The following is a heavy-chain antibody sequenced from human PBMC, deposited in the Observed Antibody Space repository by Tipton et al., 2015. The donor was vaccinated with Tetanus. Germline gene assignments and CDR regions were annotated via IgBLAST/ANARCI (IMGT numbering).Heavy chain of an antibody. CDR1: GGSISSGGYY. D-gene: IGHD1-26*01. Sequence: TLSLTCTVSGGSISSGGYYWSWIRQHPGKGLEWIGYIYYSGSTYYNPSLKSRVTISVETSKNQFSLKLSSVTAADTAVYYCARDLVGPLFGMDVWGQGTTVTVSS. V-gene: IGHV4-31*03. CDR3: ARDLVGPLFGMDV. J-gene: IGHJ6*02. CDR2: IYYSGST.